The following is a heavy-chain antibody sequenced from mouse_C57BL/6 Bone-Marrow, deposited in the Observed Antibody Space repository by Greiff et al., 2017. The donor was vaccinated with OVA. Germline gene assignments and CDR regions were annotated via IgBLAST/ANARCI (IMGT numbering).Heavy chain of an antibody. CDR1: GFTFSSYG. CDR3: ARRTAQATDYFDY. Sequence: EVQLVESGGDLVKPGGSLKLSCAASGFTFSSYGMSWVRQTPDKRLEWVATISSGGSYTYYPDSVKGRFTISRDNAKNTLYLQMSSLKSEDTAMYYCARRTAQATDYFDYWGQGTTLTVSS. CDR2: ISSGGSYT. V-gene: IGHV5-6*01. J-gene: IGHJ2*01. D-gene: IGHD3-2*02.